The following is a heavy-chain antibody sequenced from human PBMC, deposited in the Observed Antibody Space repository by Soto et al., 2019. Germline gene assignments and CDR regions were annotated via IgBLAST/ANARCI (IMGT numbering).Heavy chain of an antibody. Sequence: QMQLLQSGPELKKPGTSVKVSCKASGFTFTSSAVQLVRQARGQRLEWIGWIVVGSGNTNYAQKFQERVTITRDMSTSTAYMELSSLSSEDTAVYYCAALRWSGDPLGQGTLVTVSS. D-gene: IGHD2-15*01. J-gene: IGHJ5*02. V-gene: IGHV1-58*01. CDR1: GFTFTSSA. CDR3: AALRWSGDP. CDR2: IVVGSGNT.